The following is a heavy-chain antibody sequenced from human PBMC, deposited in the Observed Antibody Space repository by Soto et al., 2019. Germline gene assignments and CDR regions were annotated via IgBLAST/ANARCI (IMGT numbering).Heavy chain of an antibody. CDR1: GGTFSSYA. D-gene: IGHD6-19*01. CDR3: ARDVLKHHYSCCWYKLAN. J-gene: IGHJ4*02. CDR2: IIPIFGTA. Sequence: SVKVSCTASGGTFSSYAISWVRQAPGQGLEWMGGIIPIFGTANYAQKFQGRVTITADESTSTAYMELSSLRSEDTAVYYCARDVLKHHYSCCWYKLANWGQGTLVTVSS. V-gene: IGHV1-69*13.